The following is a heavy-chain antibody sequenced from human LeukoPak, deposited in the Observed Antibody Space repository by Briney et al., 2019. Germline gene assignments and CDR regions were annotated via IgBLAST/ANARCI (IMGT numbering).Heavy chain of an antibody. CDR2: ISGSGSGT. CDR3: AKDWRFDM. Sequence: PGGSLRLSCAASGFSFNTYAMSWVRQAPGMGLEWVSRISGSGSGTDYADSVKGRFTISRDNSKNTLFLRMNSLRAEDTAVYYCAKDWRFDMGGEGRMVTVSS. J-gene: IGHJ3*02. V-gene: IGHV3-23*01. CDR1: GFSFNTYA.